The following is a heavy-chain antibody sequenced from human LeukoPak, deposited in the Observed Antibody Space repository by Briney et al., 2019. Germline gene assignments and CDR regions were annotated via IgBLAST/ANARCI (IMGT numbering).Heavy chain of an antibody. Sequence: ASVKVSCKTSGYTFTNYDINWVRQAPGQGLEWMGWMNPNSGNTGYAQKFQGRVTMTRNTSISTAYMELSSLRSEDTAVYYCARPHCSSTDCHPPEWFDPWGQGTLVTVSS. J-gene: IGHJ5*02. CDR2: MNPNSGNT. V-gene: IGHV1-8*01. D-gene: IGHD2-2*01. CDR1: GYTFTNYD. CDR3: ARPHCSSTDCHPPEWFDP.